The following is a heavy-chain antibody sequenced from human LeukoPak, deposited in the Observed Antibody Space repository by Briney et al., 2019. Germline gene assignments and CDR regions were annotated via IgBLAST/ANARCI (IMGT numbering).Heavy chain of an antibody. J-gene: IGHJ4*02. CDR1: GFTFTDFY. CDR3: ARDERQQLAFDY. D-gene: IGHD6-13*01. Sequence: GGSLRLSCAASGFTFTDFYMSWIRQAPGKGLEWVSYISISGTTIYYADSVKGRFTFSRDNAKNSLYLQMNSLRAEDTAVYYCARDERQQLAFDYWGQGTLVTVSS. V-gene: IGHV3-11*01. CDR2: ISISGTTI.